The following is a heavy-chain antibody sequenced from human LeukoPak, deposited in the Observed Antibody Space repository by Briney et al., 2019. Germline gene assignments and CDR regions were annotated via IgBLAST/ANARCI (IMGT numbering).Heavy chain of an antibody. Sequence: SETLSLTCTVSGGSISSHYWSWIRQPPGKGLEWIGYIYYSGSTNYNPSLKSRVTISVDTSKNQFSLKLSSVTAADTAVYYCARDIAGRDVWGKGTMVTVSS. J-gene: IGHJ6*04. CDR1: GGSISSHY. D-gene: IGHD3-16*02. V-gene: IGHV4-59*11. CDR3: ARDIAGRDV. CDR2: IYYSGST.